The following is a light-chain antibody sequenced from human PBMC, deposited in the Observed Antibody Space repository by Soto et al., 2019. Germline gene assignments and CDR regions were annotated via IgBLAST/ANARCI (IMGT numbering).Light chain of an antibody. CDR2: SAS. CDR1: QSFSSSN. J-gene: IGKJ4*01. CDR3: QRYGASPTVT. Sequence: EVVLTQSPDTLSLSPGERATLSCRASQSFSSSNLAWYQHKPGQPPKLIVYSASRRATGIPDRFSGSGSGTDFTLTISRLEPEDFATFYCQRYGASPTVTFGGGTKVDIK. V-gene: IGKV3-20*01.